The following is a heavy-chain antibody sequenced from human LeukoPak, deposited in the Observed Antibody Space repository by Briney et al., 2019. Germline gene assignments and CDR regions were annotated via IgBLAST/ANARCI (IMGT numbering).Heavy chain of an antibody. CDR3: ASRTGDPDY. D-gene: IGHD7-27*01. V-gene: IGHV3-30*03. CDR1: GFTFSSYG. Sequence: PGRSLRLSCAASGFTFSSYGMHWVRQAPGKGLEWVAVISYDGSNKYYADSVKGRFTISRDNSKNTLYLQMNSLRAEDTAVYYCASRTGDPDYWGQGTLVTVSS. J-gene: IGHJ4*02. CDR2: ISYDGSNK.